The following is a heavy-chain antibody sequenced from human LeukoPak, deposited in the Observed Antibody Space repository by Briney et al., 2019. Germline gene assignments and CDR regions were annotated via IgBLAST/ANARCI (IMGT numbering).Heavy chain of an antibody. V-gene: IGHV1-69*04. CDR2: IIPILGIA. CDR3: ARLAYGSGSFP. CDR1: GGTFSSYA. D-gene: IGHD3-10*01. Sequence: SVKVSCKASGGTFSSYAISWVRQAPGQGLEWMGRIIPILGIANYAQKFQGRVTITADKSTSTAYMELSSLRSEDTAVYYCARLAYGSGSFPWGQGTLVTVSS. J-gene: IGHJ5*02.